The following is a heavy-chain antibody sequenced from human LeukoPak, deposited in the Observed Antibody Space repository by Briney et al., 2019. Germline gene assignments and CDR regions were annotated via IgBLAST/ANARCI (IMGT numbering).Heavy chain of an antibody. J-gene: IGHJ4*02. CDR3: ARRGGSSSPIDY. V-gene: IGHV4-4*07. CDR1: GGSISSYY. D-gene: IGHD6-6*01. CDR2: IYTSGST. Sequence: SETLSLTCTVSGGSISSYYWSWIRQPAGKGLEWIGRIYTSGSTNYYPSLKSRVTMSVDTSKNQCSLKLSSVTAAETAVYYCARRGGSSSPIDYWGQGTLVTVSS.